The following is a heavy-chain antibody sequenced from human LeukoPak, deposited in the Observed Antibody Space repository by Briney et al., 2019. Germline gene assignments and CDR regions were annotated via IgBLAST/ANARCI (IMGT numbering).Heavy chain of an antibody. CDR3: AKNGRDNYDMFFDS. V-gene: IGHV3-30-3*02. Sequence: PGGSLRLSCAASGFTFSSYAMHWVRQAPGKGLEWVAVISYDGSNKYYADSVKGRFTISRDNSKNTLYLQMNSLRADDTAIYYCAKNGRDNYDMFFDSWGQGTLVTVSS. J-gene: IGHJ4*02. CDR2: ISYDGSNK. D-gene: IGHD3-9*01. CDR1: GFTFSSYA.